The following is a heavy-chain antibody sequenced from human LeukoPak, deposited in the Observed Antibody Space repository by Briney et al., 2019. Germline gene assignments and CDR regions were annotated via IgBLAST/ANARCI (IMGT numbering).Heavy chain of an antibody. CDR1: GFTFSSYG. V-gene: IGHV3-48*04. J-gene: IGHJ6*02. Sequence: QPGGSLRLSCAASGFTFSSYGMNWARQAPGKGLEWVSYITSTSSTIYYADSVKGRFTISRDNAKNSLYLQMNSLRAEDTAVYYCANHGIGDCSGGSCSGDVWGQGTTVTVSS. CDR3: ANHGIGDCSGGSCSGDV. D-gene: IGHD2-15*01. CDR2: ITSTSSTI.